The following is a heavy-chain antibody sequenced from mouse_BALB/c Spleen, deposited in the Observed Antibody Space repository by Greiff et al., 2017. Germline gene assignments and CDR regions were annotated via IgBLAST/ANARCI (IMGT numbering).Heavy chain of an antibody. CDR2: IDPSDSYT. CDR3: ATSLLRLAWFAY. J-gene: IGHJ3*01. CDR1: GYTFTSSW. Sequence: VQLQQPGAELVKPGASVKLSCKASGYTFTSSWMHWVKQRPGQGLEWIGEIDPSDSYTNYNQKFKGKATLTVDKSSSTAYMQLSSLTSEDSAVYYCATSLLRLAWFAYWGQGTLVTVSA. V-gene: IGHV1-69*02. D-gene: IGHD1-2*01.